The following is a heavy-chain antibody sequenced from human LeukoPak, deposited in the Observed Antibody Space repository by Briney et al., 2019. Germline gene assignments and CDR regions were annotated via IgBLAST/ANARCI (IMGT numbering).Heavy chain of an antibody. Sequence: GESLTLSCAASGFTFSDYYRNWIRQSPGKGLEWVSYISSSGSTIYYADSVKGRSNISRDNARNSLYLQMSSLRDDDTAVYYCARDGALRIYDYWGQGSLVTVS. J-gene: IGHJ4*02. CDR3: ARDGALRIYDY. V-gene: IGHV3-11*04. CDR2: ISSSGSTI. D-gene: IGHD4/OR15-4a*01. CDR1: GFTFSDYY.